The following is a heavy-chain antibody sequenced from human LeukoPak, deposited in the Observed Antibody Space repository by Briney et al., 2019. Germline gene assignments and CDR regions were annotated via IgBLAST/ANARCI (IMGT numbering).Heavy chain of an antibody. V-gene: IGHV3-48*02. CDR2: ISSTSGAI. J-gene: IGHJ4*02. D-gene: IGHD5-12*01. CDR1: GFAFNTYT. CDR3: ARDAHWWLHAGPFDF. Sequence: PGGSLRLSCEASGFAFNTYTMNWVRQAPGKGLEWVSYISSTSGAIYYADSVKGRFTISRDNAKNSLYLQMNSLSDEDTAVYYCARDAHWWLHAGPFDFWGQGTLVTVSS.